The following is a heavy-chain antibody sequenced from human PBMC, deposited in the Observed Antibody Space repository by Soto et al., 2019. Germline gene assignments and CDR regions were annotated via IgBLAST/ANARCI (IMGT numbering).Heavy chain of an antibody. Sequence: EVRLLEAGGGLVQPGGSLKLSCATSGFSFSDIAMHWVRQAAGKGQEWVGRIDRKTYNYATTYGASVKGRFTISRDDSRSMVYLQMNSLKTEDTAIYYCSKYSGGPSIHAALGQGTLVTVSS. CDR3: SKYSGGPSIHAA. J-gene: IGHJ5*02. D-gene: IGHD1-26*01. V-gene: IGHV3-73*02. CDR1: GFSFSDIA. CDR2: IDRKTYNYAT.